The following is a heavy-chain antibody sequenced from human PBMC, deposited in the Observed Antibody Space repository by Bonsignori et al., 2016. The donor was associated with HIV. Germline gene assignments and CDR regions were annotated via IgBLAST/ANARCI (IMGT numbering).Heavy chain of an antibody. J-gene: IGHJ6*03. V-gene: IGHV3-30*02. CDR2: IRYDGSNK. D-gene: IGHD3-22*01. CDR3: AKDGEGIYYDSSGYHYYYYMDV. Sequence: VRQAPGKGLEWVAFIRYDGSNKYYADSVKGRFTISRDNSKNTLYLQMNSLRAEDTAVYYCAKDGEGIYYDSSGYHYYYYMDVWGQRDHGHRLL.